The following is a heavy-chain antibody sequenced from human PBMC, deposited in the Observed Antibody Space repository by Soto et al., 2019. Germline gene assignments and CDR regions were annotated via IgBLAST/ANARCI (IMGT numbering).Heavy chain of an antibody. J-gene: IGHJ4*02. CDR1: GGSFSGYY. CDR2: INHSGST. CDR3: ARVGGVAARTGDY. V-gene: IGHV4-34*01. Sequence: SETLSLTCAVYGGSFSGYYWSWIRQPPGKGLEWIGEINHSGSTNYNPSLKSRVTISVDTSKNQFSLKLRSVTAADTAVYYCARVGGVAARTGDYSGQGTLVTVSS. D-gene: IGHD6-6*01.